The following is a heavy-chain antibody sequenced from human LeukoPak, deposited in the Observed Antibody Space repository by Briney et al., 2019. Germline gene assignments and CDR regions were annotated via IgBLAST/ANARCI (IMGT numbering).Heavy chain of an antibody. CDR3: ARDKPLWFGELLHAYHYFYMDV. CDR2: IYYSGST. CDR1: GGSISSYY. Sequence: PSETLSLTCTVSGGSISSYYWSWIRQPPGKGLEWIGYIYYSGSTNYNPSLKSRVTISVDTSKNQFSLKLTSVTAADTAVYYCARDKPLWFGELLHAYHYFYMDVWGKGTTVTISS. V-gene: IGHV4-59*01. D-gene: IGHD3-10*01. J-gene: IGHJ6*03.